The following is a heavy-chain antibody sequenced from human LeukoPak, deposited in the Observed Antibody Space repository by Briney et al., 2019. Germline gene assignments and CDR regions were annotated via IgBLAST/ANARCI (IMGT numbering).Heavy chain of an antibody. Sequence: GGSLRLSCAASGFTFDDYGMSWVRQTPGKGLEWVSGINWNGGSTGYADSVKGRFTISRDNAKNSLYLQMKSLRAEDTAVYHCARDSGGIAAAGTLDPWGQGTLVTVSS. CDR1: GFTFDDYG. J-gene: IGHJ5*02. CDR3: ARDSGGIAAAGTLDP. V-gene: IGHV3-20*01. D-gene: IGHD6-13*01. CDR2: INWNGGST.